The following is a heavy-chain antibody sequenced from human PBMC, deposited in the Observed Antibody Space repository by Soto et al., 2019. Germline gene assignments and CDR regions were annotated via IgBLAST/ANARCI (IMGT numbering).Heavy chain of an antibody. Sequence: GGSLRLSCAASRFTFSTYGMHWVREAPGKGLEYVAGVRYDGRAEYYVASVRGRFTISRDNYKNMLSLQMSSLRAEDTAVYYCARGAFAAIYAPHFDRWGQQPRVTLSS. CDR2: VRYDGRAE. CDR3: ARGAFAAIYAPHFDR. V-gene: IGHV3-33*01. D-gene: IGHD2-2*01. J-gene: IGHJ4*02. CDR1: RFTFSTYG.